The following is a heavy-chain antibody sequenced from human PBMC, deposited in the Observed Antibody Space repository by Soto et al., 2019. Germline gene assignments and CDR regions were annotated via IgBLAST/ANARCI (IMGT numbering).Heavy chain of an antibody. CDR2: IDKSSSHR. J-gene: IGHJ4*02. CDR3: AKDKVWGSVSYPYFDS. D-gene: IGHD2-15*01. Sequence: GGSLRLSCTASGFNFSPYNMNWVRQAPGKGLEWVSSIDKSSSHRYYADSVKGRFTISRDNAVNSLFLQMSSLRAEDTAVYYCAKDKVWGSVSYPYFDSWSPGTLVTVSS. CDR1: GFNFSPYN. V-gene: IGHV3-21*01.